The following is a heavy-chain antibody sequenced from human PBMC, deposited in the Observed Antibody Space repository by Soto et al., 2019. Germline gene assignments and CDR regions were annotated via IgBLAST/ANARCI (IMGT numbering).Heavy chain of an antibody. J-gene: IGHJ5*02. CDR3: ARVIWSGHLTSDL. CDR1: GFTFSSNS. CDR2: ISSSSSTI. D-gene: IGHD3-3*01. V-gene: IGHV3-48*02. Sequence: EVQVVESGGGLVQPGGSLRISCAASGFTFSSNSMNWVGQAPGKGLEWISYISSSSSTIYADSVKGRFTISRDNAKNSLYLQMNSLRDEDTAVYYCARVIWSGHLTSDLWGQGTLVTVSS.